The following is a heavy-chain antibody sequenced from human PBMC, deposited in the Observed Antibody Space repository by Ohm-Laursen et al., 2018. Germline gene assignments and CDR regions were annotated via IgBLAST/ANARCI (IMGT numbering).Heavy chain of an antibody. V-gene: IGHV3-23*01. J-gene: IGHJ4*02. Sequence: GSLRLSCAAPGFTFSSYAMSWVRQAPGKGLEWVSAISGSGGSTYYADSVKGRFTISRDNSKNTLYLQMNSLRAEDTAVYYCAKDYYDSSGYYYGYWGQGTLVTVSS. CDR3: AKDYYDSSGYYYGY. CDR2: ISGSGGST. CDR1: GFTFSSYA. D-gene: IGHD3-22*01.